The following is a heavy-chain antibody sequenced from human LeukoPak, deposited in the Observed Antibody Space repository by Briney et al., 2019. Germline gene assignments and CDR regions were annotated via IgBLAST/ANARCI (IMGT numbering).Heavy chain of an antibody. CDR2: FDPEDGET. V-gene: IGHV1-24*01. Sequence: GASVKVSCKVSGYTLTELSMHWVRPAPGKGLEWMGGFDPEDGETIYAQKLQGRITMTEDTSTDTAYMELSSLRSEDTAVYYCATGSSYYYDSSGYSDAFDIWGQGTMVTVAS. CDR3: ATGSSYYYDSSGYSDAFDI. J-gene: IGHJ3*02. CDR1: GYTLTELS. D-gene: IGHD3-22*01.